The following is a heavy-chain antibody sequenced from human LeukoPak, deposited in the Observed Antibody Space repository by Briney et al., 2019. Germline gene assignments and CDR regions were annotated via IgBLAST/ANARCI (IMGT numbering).Heavy chain of an antibody. V-gene: IGHV1-18*01. Sequence: EASVKVSCKASGYTFTSYGISWVRQAPGQGLEWMGWISAYNGNTNYAQKLQGRVTMTTDTSTSTAYMELRSLRSDDTAVYYCARDLRMYQSIAARPNWFDPWGQGTLVTVSS. CDR2: ISAYNGNT. J-gene: IGHJ5*02. D-gene: IGHD6-6*01. CDR3: ARDLRMYQSIAARPNWFDP. CDR1: GYTFTSYG.